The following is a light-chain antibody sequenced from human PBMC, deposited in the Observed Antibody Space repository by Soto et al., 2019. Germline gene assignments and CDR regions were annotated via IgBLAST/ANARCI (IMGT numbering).Light chain of an antibody. J-gene: IGKJ2*01. Sequence: DIQMTQSPYSLSAAVGDTVAITCRASQTITFYLNWYQQEPGKPPKLLIYGANTLQGGVPSRFSAGGSGTDFTLTINSLQPEDFATYYCQQTYTPPFTFGQGTKLQIK. CDR1: QTITFY. CDR3: QQTYTPPFT. CDR2: GAN. V-gene: IGKV1-39*01.